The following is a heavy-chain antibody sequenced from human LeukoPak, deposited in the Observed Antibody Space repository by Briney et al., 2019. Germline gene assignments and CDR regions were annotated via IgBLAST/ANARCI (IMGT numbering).Heavy chain of an antibody. CDR1: GGSISSGGYY. Sequence: SQTLSLTCTVSGGSISSGGYYWSWIRQYPGKGLEWIGYIYDSESTYYNPSLKSRVTIAVDASKNQFSLNLSSVTAADTALYYCARDGYGAPYYFDYWGQGTLVTVSS. J-gene: IGHJ4*01. D-gene: IGHD4-17*01. CDR2: IYDSEST. V-gene: IGHV4-31*03. CDR3: ARDGYGAPYYFDY.